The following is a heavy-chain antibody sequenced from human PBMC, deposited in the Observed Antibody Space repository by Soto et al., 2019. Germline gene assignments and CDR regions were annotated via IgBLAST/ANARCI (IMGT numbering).Heavy chain of an antibody. J-gene: IGHJ4*02. V-gene: IGHV4-59*01. CDR1: GGSISSYY. CDR2: IYYSGST. Sequence: QVQLQESGPGLVKPSETLSLTCTVSGGSISSYYWSWIRQPPGKGLEWIGSIYYSGSTNYSPSLKSRVTISVATSKNQFSLKLSSVTAADTAVYYCARTYGDYVFDYWGQGTLVTVSS. CDR3: ARTYGDYVFDY. D-gene: IGHD4-17*01.